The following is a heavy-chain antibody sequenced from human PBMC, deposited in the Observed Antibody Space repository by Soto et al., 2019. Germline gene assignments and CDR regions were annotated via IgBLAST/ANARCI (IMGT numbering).Heavy chain of an antibody. CDR3: ARYGSGSLPSFDY. D-gene: IGHD3-10*01. V-gene: IGHV4-59*01. Sequence: SETLSLTCTVSGGSISSYYWSWIRQPPGKGLEWIGYIYYSGSTNYNPSLKSRVTISVDTSKNQFSLNLYYVTAADTAVYYCARYGSGSLPSFDYWGQGKLVTVSS. J-gene: IGHJ4*02. CDR2: IYYSGST. CDR1: GGSISSYY.